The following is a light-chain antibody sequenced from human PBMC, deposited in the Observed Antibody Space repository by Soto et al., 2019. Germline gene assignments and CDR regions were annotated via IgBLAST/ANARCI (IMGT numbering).Light chain of an antibody. Sequence: QSALTQPASVSGSPGQSITISCTGTNSDVGGYNYVSWYQHHPGKAPKLMIYEVTYRPSGVSNRFSASKSGNTASLTISGLRAEDEADYYCPSYTSSSTLDFGTGTKVTVL. CDR1: NSDVGGYNY. V-gene: IGLV2-14*01. CDR3: PSYTSSSTLD. CDR2: EVT. J-gene: IGLJ1*01.